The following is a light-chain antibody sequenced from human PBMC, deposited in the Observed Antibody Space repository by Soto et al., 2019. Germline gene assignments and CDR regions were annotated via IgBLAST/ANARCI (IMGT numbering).Light chain of an antibody. J-gene: IGKJ5*01. CDR1: QSISNY. Sequence: DIQMTQSPASLSASVGDRVTITCRASQSISNYLNWYQQKPGKAPKLLIYKAYSLQSGAPSRFSGSGSGTDFTLTISSLQPDDFATYYCQQSDGAPITFGQGTRLEIK. CDR2: KAY. V-gene: IGKV1-39*01. CDR3: QQSDGAPIT.